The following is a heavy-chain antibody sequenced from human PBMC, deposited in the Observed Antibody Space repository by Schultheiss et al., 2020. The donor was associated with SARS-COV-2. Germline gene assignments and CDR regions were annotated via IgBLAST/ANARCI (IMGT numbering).Heavy chain of an antibody. CDR3: ARERTGGLIDY. D-gene: IGHD1-14*01. J-gene: IGHJ4*02. CDR1: GFTFSSYG. CDR2: ISSSSSTI. Sequence: GESLKISCAASGFTFSSYGMHWVRQAPGKGLEWVSYISSSSSTIYYADSVKGRFTISRDNSKNTLYLQMNSLRAEDTAVYYCARERTGGLIDYWGQGTLVTVSS. V-gene: IGHV3-48*01.